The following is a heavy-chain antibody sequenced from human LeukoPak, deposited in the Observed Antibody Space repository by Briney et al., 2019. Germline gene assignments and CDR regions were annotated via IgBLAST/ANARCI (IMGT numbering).Heavy chain of an antibody. CDR2: IWYDGSNK. D-gene: IGHD6-13*01. J-gene: IGHJ4*02. CDR1: GFTFSSYG. Sequence: PGGSLRLSCAASGFTFSSYGMHWVRQAPGKGLEWVAVIWYDGSNKYYADSVKGRFTISRDNSKNTLYLQMNSLRAEDTAVYYCAKDPHPLIADYTFDYWGQGTLVTVSS. V-gene: IGHV3-33*06. CDR3: AKDPHPLIADYTFDY.